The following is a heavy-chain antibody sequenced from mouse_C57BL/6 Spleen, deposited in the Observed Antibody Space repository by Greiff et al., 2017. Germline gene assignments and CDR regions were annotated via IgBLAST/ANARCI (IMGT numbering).Heavy chain of an antibody. CDR3: ARSGVNWDV. CDR1: GYTFTSYW. Sequence: QVQLKQPGAELVKPGASVKLSCKASGYTFTSYWMHWVKQRPGRGLEWIGRIDPNSGGTKYNEKFKSKATLTVGKPSSTAYMQLSSLTSEDSAVYYCARSGVNWDVWGQVTTLTVSS. J-gene: IGHJ2*01. V-gene: IGHV1-72*01. CDR2: IDPNSGGT. D-gene: IGHD4-1*01.